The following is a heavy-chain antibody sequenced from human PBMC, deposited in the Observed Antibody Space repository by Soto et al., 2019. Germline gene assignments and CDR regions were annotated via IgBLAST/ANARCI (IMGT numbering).Heavy chain of an antibody. D-gene: IGHD2-2*01. CDR2: ISYDGSNK. CDR3: AKLAYCSSTSCYALEGHYYYYYGMDV. J-gene: IGHJ6*02. Sequence: GGSLRLSCAASGFTFSSYGMHWVRQAPGKGLEWVAVISYDGSNKYYADSVKGRFTISRDNSKNTLYLQMNSLRAEDTAVYYCAKLAYCSSTSCYALEGHYYYYYGMDVWGQGTTVTVSS. V-gene: IGHV3-30*18. CDR1: GFTFSSYG.